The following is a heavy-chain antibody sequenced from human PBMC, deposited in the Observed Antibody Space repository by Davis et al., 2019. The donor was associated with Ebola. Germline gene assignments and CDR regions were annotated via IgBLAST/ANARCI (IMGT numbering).Heavy chain of an antibody. CDR2: ISYDGSNK. V-gene: IGHV3-30-3*01. D-gene: IGHD2-21*02. J-gene: IGHJ4*02. CDR1: GFTFSNYI. Sequence: GESLKISCAASGFTFSNYIMHWVRQAPGKGLEWVAVISYDGSNKYYADSVKGRFTISRDNSKNTLYLQMNSLRAEDTAVYYCASLAVAYCGGDCYSGYWGQGTLVTVSS. CDR3: ASLAVAYCGGDCYSGY.